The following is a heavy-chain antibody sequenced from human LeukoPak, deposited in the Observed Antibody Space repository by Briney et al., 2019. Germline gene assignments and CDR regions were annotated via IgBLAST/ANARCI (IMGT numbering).Heavy chain of an antibody. Sequence: SETLSLTCTVSGGSVWGWIRQPPGKGLEWIGTFQYTGVTYYNPSLKSRVTISIDASTTHFSLKLSSVTAPDTAVYYCAGVDSYPYFVYYFDNWGQGTPVTVSS. V-gene: IGHV4-38-2*02. CDR3: AGVDSYPYFVYYFDN. CDR1: GGSV. D-gene: IGHD3-16*01. CDR2: FQYTGVT. J-gene: IGHJ4*02.